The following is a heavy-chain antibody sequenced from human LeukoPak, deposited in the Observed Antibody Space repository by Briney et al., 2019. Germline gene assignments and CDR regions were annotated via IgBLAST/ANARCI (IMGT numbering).Heavy chain of an antibody. D-gene: IGHD5-18*01. Sequence: GGSLRLSCAASGFTFSSHAMHWVRQAPGKGLEWVAVISYDGSNKYYADSVKGRFTISRDNSKNTLYLQMNSLRAEDTAVYYCARVWQLWLSAFDIWGQGTMVTVSS. CDR3: ARVWQLWLSAFDI. CDR1: GFTFSSHA. J-gene: IGHJ3*02. V-gene: IGHV3-30-3*01. CDR2: ISYDGSNK.